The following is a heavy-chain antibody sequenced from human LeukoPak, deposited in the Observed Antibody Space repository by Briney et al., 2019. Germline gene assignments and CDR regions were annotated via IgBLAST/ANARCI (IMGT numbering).Heavy chain of an antibody. J-gene: IGHJ4*02. V-gene: IGHV4-59*01. CDR3: AREDYYFDS. CDR2: IYYSGST. Sequence: PSETLSLTCTVSGGSISSYYWSWIRQPPGKGLEWIGYIYYSGSTNYKPSLKSRVTISVDTSKNQFSLKLSSVTAADTAVYYCAREDYYFDSWGQGTLVTASS. CDR1: GGSISSYY.